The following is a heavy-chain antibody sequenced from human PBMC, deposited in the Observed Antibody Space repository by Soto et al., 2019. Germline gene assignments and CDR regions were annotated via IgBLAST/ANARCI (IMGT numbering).Heavy chain of an antibody. V-gene: IGHV1-58*02. D-gene: IGHD2-2*01. CDR3: AADSCSSTSCYASAMGYYYYYMDV. CDR1: GFTFTSSA. CDR2: IVVGSGNT. J-gene: IGHJ6*03. Sequence: SVKVSCKASGFTFTSSAMQWVRQARGQRLEWIGWIVVGSGNTNYAQKFQERVTITRDMSTSTAYMELSSLRSEDTAVYYCAADSCSSTSCYASAMGYYYYYMDVWGKGTTVTVS.